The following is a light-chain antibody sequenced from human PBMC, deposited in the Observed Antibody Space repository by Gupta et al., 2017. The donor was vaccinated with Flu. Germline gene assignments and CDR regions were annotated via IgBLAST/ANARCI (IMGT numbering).Light chain of an antibody. V-gene: IGLV1-51*02. Sequence: SSSNSGNTYVSWYQQLPGTAPKLLIYENNKRPSVIPDRFSGSKSGTSAALGITGLQTGDEADYYCGTWDGSLSTDFFGTGTKVTVL. J-gene: IGLJ1*01. CDR3: GTWDGSLSTDF. CDR1: SSNSGNTY. CDR2: ENN.